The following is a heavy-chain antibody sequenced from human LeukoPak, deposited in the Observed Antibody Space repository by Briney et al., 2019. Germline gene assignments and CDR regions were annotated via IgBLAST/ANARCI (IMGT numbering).Heavy chain of an antibody. CDR1: GFTFSSYA. CDR2: ISGSGGTT. J-gene: IGHJ5*02. Sequence: GGSLRLSCVTSGFTFSSYAMSWVRQAPGKGLEWVSGISGSGGTTDYADSVKGRFIISRDNSRKTLYLQVNSLRAEDTAIYFCAREPSAPNRFQGSWGQGTLVTVSS. CDR3: AREPSAPNRFQGS. V-gene: IGHV3-23*01.